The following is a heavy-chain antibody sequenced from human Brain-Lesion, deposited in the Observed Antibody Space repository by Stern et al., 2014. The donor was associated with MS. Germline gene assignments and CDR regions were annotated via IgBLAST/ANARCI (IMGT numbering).Heavy chain of an antibody. CDR1: GGSISSGSDY. V-gene: IGHV4-61*02. CDR3: ASGYRIFDY. Sequence: VQLQESGPGLVKPSQTLSLTCTVSGGSISSGSDYWSWIRQPVGKGLMWFGLIDPGGRAFSTPSRKSRVPISTDPSMNHISLELNSATAADAAIYYCASGYRIFDYWGQGILVTVSS. J-gene: IGHJ4*02. CDR2: IDPGGRA. D-gene: IGHD5-18*01.